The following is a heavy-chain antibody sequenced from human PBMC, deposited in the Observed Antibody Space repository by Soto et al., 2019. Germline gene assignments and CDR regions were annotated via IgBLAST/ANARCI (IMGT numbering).Heavy chain of an antibody. CDR1: GYSFTDYR. Sequence: PGESLKISCQGSGYSFTDYRITWVRQMPGKGLEWMGRIDPSDSYTNYSPSFQGHITISADKSIDTAYLQWSSLEASDTAIYYCFRGGVTSRTFDYWGQGTLVTVSS. CDR3: FRGGVTSRTFDY. J-gene: IGHJ4*02. CDR2: IDPSDSYT. D-gene: IGHD3-16*01. V-gene: IGHV5-10-1*01.